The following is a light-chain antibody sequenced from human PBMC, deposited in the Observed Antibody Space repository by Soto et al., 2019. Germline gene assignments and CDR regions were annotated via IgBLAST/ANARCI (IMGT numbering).Light chain of an antibody. CDR2: DTS. V-gene: IGKV1-33*01. CDR3: QQYYSYPRT. J-gene: IGKJ1*01. CDR1: QDISNH. Sequence: DIQMTQSPSSLSASVGGRVTITCQASQDISNHLNWYQQKPGKAPSLLIYDTSNLETGVPSTFSGGGSGTDFTLTISCLQSEDFATYYCQQYYSYPRTFGQGTKVEIK.